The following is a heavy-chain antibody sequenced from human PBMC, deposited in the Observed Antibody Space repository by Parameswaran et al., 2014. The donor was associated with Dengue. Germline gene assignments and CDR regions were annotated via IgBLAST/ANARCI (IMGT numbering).Heavy chain of an antibody. CDR3: ARDCRGGSCEFDF. CDR2: IYDSGST. J-gene: IGHJ5*01. V-gene: IGHV4-59*01. Sequence: RWIRQPPGKGLEWIGHIYDSGSTNYNPSLKSRVTISLHTPKNQFSLRLSSVTAADTAVYYCARDCRGGSCEFDFWGQGSLVTVSS. D-gene: IGHD2-15*01.